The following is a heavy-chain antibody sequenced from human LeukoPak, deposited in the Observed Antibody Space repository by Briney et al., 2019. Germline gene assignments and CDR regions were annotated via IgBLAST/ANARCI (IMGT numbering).Heavy chain of an antibody. CDR3: ARDVVGEPPNYYYGMDV. J-gene: IGHJ6*02. CDR1: GFTFSSYS. CDR2: ISSSSTI. V-gene: IGHV3-48*02. Sequence: GGSLRLSCAASGFTFSSYSMNWVRQAPGKGLEWVSYISSSSTIYYADSVKGRFTISRDNAKNSLHLQMNSLRDEDTAVYYCARDVVGEPPNYYYGMDVWGQGTTVTVSS. D-gene: IGHD1-14*01.